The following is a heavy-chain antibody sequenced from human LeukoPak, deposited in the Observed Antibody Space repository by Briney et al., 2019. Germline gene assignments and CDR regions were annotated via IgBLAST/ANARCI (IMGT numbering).Heavy chain of an antibody. J-gene: IGHJ4*02. V-gene: IGHV3-21*01. CDR2: FSGSSSYI. CDR3: ARDLEEYCSGGSCSLFDY. CDR1: GFTFSSYT. D-gene: IGHD2-15*01. Sequence: PGGSLRLSCAASGFTFSSYTMNWVRQAPGKGLEWVSSFSGSSSYIYYADSVKGRFTISRHNAKNSLYLQMNSLRAEDTAVYYCARDLEEYCSGGSCSLFDYWGQGTLVTVSS.